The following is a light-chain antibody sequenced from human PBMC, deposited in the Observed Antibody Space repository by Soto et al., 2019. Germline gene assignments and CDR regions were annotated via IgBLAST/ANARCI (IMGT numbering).Light chain of an antibody. CDR2: ATS. Sequence: IVLTQYKGTLSLPPGETANHSCRASQTVNSDYLAWFQQRPGQAPRLLIFATSRRATDIPDRFSGSGSGTDFTLAIRRLEPEDFAVYYCHQFGYSPRTFGQGTKVDIK. CDR3: HQFGYSPRT. CDR1: QTVNSDY. J-gene: IGKJ1*01. V-gene: IGKV3-20*01.